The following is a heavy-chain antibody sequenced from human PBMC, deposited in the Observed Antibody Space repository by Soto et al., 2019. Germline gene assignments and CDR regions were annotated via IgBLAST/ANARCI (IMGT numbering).Heavy chain of an antibody. Sequence: ETLSLTCTVYCGYISSYYWSWIRQPPGKGFDWIGYSYYSWSTNFNPPLKSRVNISVDTSSNQFYLKLSSVTAADTAVYYCARVPAAACILWFDPWGHGTLVTVSS. D-gene: IGHD6-13*01. CDR3: ARVPAAACILWFDP. J-gene: IGHJ5*02. CDR2: SYYSWST. V-gene: IGHV4-59*13. CDR1: CGYISSYY.